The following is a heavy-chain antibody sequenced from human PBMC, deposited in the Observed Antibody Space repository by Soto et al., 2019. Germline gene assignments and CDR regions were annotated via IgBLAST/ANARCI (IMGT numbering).Heavy chain of an antibody. V-gene: IGHV3-33*01. CDR2: IWTDGTNK. CDR1: EFPFGNYD. D-gene: IGHD1-1*01. CDR3: ARVPRDPGTGYYSDY. J-gene: IGHJ4*02. Sequence: QVELVESGGGVVQPGRSLRLSCAASEFPFGNYDMHWVRQAPGKGLEWVALIWTDGTNKYYGDSVKGRFVISRDNSKHTLYLQMDSLRGEDTAVYYCARVPRDPGTGYYSDYWRQGTLLTVSS.